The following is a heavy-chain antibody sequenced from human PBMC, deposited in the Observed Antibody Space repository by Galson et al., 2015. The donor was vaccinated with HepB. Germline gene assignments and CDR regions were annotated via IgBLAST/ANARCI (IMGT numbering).Heavy chain of an antibody. J-gene: IGHJ5*02. Sequence: SVKVSCKASGYIFTGYYIHWVRQAPGQGLEWMGWIDPDNGGTNYAQKFQGRVTMTRDTSISTAYLDLSWLRSDDTAVYYCARVGTNFGSPNWFDPWGQGTLVTVSS. V-gene: IGHV1-2*02. D-gene: IGHD4/OR15-4a*01. CDR3: ARVGTNFGSPNWFDP. CDR2: IDPDNGGT. CDR1: GYIFTGYY.